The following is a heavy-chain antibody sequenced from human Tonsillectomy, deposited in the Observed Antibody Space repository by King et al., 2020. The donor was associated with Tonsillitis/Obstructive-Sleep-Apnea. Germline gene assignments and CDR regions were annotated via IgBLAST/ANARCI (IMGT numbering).Heavy chain of an antibody. J-gene: IGHJ3*02. CDR3: IRGVGPTKGAFDI. V-gene: IGHV3-49*03. CDR1: GFTFGDYT. Sequence: VQLVESGGGLEQPGRSLRLSCTASGFTFGDYTVNWLRQAPGKGLEWLGFIRTKAYGGTTEYAAPVKGRFTISRDDTKSIAYLQMNSLKIEDTAVYYCIRGVGPTKGAFDIWGQGTMVTVSS. CDR2: IRTKAYGGTT. D-gene: IGHD5-12*01.